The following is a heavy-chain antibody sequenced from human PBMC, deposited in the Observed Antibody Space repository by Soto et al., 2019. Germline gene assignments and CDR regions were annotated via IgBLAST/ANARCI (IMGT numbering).Heavy chain of an antibody. D-gene: IGHD4-17*01. Sequence: SETLSLTCAVYGGSFSGYYWSWIRQPPGKGLEWIGEINHSGSTNYNPSLKSRVTISVDTSKNQFSLKLSSVTAADTAVYYCARRYGDCFDYWGQGTLVTVSS. CDR1: GGSFSGYY. V-gene: IGHV4-34*01. CDR3: ARRYGDCFDY. CDR2: INHSGST. J-gene: IGHJ4*02.